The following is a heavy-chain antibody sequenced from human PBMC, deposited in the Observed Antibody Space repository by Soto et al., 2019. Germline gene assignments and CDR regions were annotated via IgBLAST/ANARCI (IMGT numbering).Heavy chain of an antibody. D-gene: IGHD2-21*01. CDR2: VYHNGGA. Sequence: SETLSLTCTVSGVSIHNSHSFWAWIRQPPGKGLQFIASVYHNGGAHYNSSLKSRVTISVDTANNQVSLRMRSLTAADTAFYYCGRVVEGATRHTDPDSWGQGSLVTV. V-gene: IGHV4-39*01. CDR1: GVSIHNSHSF. J-gene: IGHJ5*01. CDR3: GRVVEGATRHTDPDS.